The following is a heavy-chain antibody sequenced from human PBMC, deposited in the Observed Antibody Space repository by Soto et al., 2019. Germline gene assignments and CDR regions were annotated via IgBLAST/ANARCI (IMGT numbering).Heavy chain of an antibody. CDR3: ARDAEGYCTNGVCYPGYGMDV. D-gene: IGHD2-8*01. CDR2: ISAYNGNT. V-gene: IGHV1-18*01. CDR1: GYTFTSYG. Sequence: ASVKVSCKASGYTFTSYGISWVRQAPGQGLEWMGWISAYNGNTNYAQKLQGRVTMTTDTSTSTAYMELRSLRSDDTAVYYCARDAEGYCTNGVCYPGYGMDVWGQGTTVTSP. J-gene: IGHJ6*02.